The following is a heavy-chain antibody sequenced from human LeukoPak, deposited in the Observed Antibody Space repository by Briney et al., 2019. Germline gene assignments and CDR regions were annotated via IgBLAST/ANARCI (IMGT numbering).Heavy chain of an antibody. CDR2: INHSGST. CDR3: ARHSDQNSEGFDY. CDR1: GGSFSGYY. Sequence: PSETLSLTCAVYGGSFSGYYWSWIRQPPGKGLEWIGEINHSGSTNYNPSLKSRVTISVDTSKNQFSLKLSSVTAADTAVYYCARHSDQNSEGFDYWGQRTLVTVSS. D-gene: IGHD2-2*01. V-gene: IGHV4-34*01. J-gene: IGHJ4*02.